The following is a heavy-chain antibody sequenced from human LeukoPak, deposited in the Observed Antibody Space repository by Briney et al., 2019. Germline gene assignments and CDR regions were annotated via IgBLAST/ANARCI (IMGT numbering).Heavy chain of an antibody. V-gene: IGHV3-21*01. D-gene: IGHD6-13*01. CDR3: ARKLLGIAAAGPFDY. CDR1: GFTFSSHS. CDR2: ISSSSSYI. J-gene: IGHJ4*02. Sequence: GSLRLSCAASGFTFSSHSMNWVRQAPGKGLEWVSSISSSSSYIYYADSVKGRFTISRDNAKNSLYLQMNSLRAEDTAVYYCARKLLGIAAAGPFDYWGQGTLVTVSS.